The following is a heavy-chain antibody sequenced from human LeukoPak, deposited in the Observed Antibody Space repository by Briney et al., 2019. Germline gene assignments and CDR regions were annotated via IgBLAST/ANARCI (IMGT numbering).Heavy chain of an antibody. V-gene: IGHV3-30*04. CDR1: GFTFSSYA. J-gene: IGHJ4*02. CDR2: ISYDGSNK. CDR3: ARDIY. Sequence: PGRSLRLSCAASGFTFSSYAMHWVRQAPGKGLEWVAVISYDGSNKYYADSVKGRFTISRDNSKNTLYLQMNSLRAEETAVYYCARDIYWGQGTLVTVSS.